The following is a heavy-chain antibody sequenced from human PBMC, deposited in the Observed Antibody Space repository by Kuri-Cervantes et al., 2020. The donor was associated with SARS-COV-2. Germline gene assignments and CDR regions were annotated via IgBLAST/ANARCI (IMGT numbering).Heavy chain of an antibody. CDR1: GFTFSSYW. Sequence: GESLKIPCVASGFTFSSYWMHWVRQAPGKGLVWVSRLTNDGSDAIFADSVKGRFTISRDNAKNMLYLYMNSLRADDTAVYYCARDSKTTRDFDYWGQGTLVTVSS. CDR3: ARDSKTTRDFDY. J-gene: IGHJ4*02. CDR2: LTNDGSDA. V-gene: IGHV3-74*01. D-gene: IGHD1-26*01.